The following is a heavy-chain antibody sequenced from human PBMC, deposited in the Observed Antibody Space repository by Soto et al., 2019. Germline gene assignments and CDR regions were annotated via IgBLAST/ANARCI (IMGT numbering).Heavy chain of an antibody. Sequence: GASVKVSCKASGYTFTSYGISWVRQAPGQRLEWMGWINAGNGNTKYSQKFQGRVTITRDTSASTAYMELSSLRSEDTAVYYCASARGYSGYDGFDYWGQGTLVTVSS. CDR1: GYTFTSYG. J-gene: IGHJ4*02. CDR3: ASARGYSGYDGFDY. D-gene: IGHD5-12*01. V-gene: IGHV1-3*01. CDR2: INAGNGNT.